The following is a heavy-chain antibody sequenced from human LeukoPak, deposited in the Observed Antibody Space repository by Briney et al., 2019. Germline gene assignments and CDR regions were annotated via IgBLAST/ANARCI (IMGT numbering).Heavy chain of an antibody. CDR2: ISGSGGTT. J-gene: IGHJ1*01. V-gene: IGHV3-23*01. D-gene: IGHD5-18*01. CDR3: AKDQGIQLWLKYFQH. Sequence: PGGSLRLSCAASGFTFSTYALNWVRQAPGKGLEWVSAISGSGGTTLYADSVKGRFTISRDNSKSTLYLQMNSLRAEDTAVYYCAKDQGIQLWLKYFQHWGQGTLVTVSS. CDR1: GFTFSTYA.